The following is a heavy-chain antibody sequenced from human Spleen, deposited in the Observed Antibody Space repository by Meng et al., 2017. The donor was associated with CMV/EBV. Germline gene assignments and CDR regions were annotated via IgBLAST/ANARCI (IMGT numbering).Heavy chain of an antibody. D-gene: IGHD2-2*02. J-gene: IGHJ6*02. CDR2: IYYSGST. V-gene: IGHV4-39*07. CDR1: GGSISSSSYY. CDR3: ARDSDIVVVPAAIGNYYYGMDV. Sequence: GSLRLSCTVSGGSISSSSYYWGWIRQPPGKGLEWIGSIYYSGSTYYNPSLKSRVTISVDTSKNQFSLKLSSVTAADTAVYYCARDSDIVVVPAAIGNYYYGMDVWGQGTTVTVSS.